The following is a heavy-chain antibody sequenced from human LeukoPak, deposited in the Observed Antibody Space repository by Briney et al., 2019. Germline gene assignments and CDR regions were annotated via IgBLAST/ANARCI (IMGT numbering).Heavy chain of an antibody. CDR1: GGSFSGYY. CDR2: INHSGST. D-gene: IGHD6-19*01. Sequence: PSETLSLTCAVYGGSFSGYYWSWIRQPPGKGLEWIGEINHSGSTNYNPSLKSRVTISVDTSKNQFSLKLSSVTAADTAVYYCAREPAVAGPRGGHPSDYWGQGTLVTVSS. CDR3: AREPAVAGPRGGHPSDY. J-gene: IGHJ4*02. V-gene: IGHV4-34*01.